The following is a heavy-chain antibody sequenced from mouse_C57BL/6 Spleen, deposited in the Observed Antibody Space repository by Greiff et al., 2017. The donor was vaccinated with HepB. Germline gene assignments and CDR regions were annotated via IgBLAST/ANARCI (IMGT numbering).Heavy chain of an antibody. CDR1: GYAFSSYW. V-gene: IGHV1-80*01. CDR3: ARERSGSSPYWYFDV. Sequence: QVQLQQSGAELVKPGASVKISCKASGYAFSSYWMNWVKQRPGKGLEWIGQIYPGDGDTNYNGKFKGKATLTADKSSSTAYMQLSSLTSEDSAVYFWARERSGSSPYWYFDVWGTGTTVTVSS. D-gene: IGHD1-1*01. J-gene: IGHJ1*03. CDR2: IYPGDGDT.